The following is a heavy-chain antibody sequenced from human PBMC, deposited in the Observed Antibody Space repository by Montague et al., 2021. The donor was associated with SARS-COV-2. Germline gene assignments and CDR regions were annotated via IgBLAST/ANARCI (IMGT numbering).Heavy chain of an antibody. CDR2: IWHDGSNK. Sequence: SLRLSCAASGFTFSSYGMHWVRQAPGKGLGWVAVIWHDGSNKYYADSVKGRFTISRDNSKNTLYLQMNSLRAEDTAVYYCARDLFWGTDSGTQQRRDYWGQGTLVTVSS. V-gene: IGHV3-33*01. D-gene: IGHD3-16*01. CDR1: GFTFSSYG. J-gene: IGHJ4*02. CDR3: ARDLFWGTDSGTQQRRDY.